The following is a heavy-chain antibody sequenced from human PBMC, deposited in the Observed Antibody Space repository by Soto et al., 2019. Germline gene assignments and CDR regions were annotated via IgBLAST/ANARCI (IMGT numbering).Heavy chain of an antibody. CDR2: IWQDGSEK. J-gene: IGHJ6*02. Sequence: GGSLRLPWATVGFTCGAYGMHRVLQAPGKGLEWVAVIWQDGSEKYYADSVKGRFTISRDNSKNTVYLQMNSLRDEDAAVFYCARMASPLDGMDVWGQGTTVTVSS. CDR1: GFTCGAYG. V-gene: IGHV3-33*08. CDR3: ARMASPLDGMDV.